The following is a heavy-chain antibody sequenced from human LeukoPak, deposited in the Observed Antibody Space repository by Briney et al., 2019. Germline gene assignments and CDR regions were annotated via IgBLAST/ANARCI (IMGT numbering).Heavy chain of an antibody. Sequence: PGGSLRLSCAASGFAFSSYGMNWVRQAPGKGLEWVSYISSSGSTIYYADSVKGRFTISRDNAKNSLYLQMNSLRAEDTAVYYCARGVYYDILTGYSDDAFDIWGQGTMVTVSS. CDR1: GFAFSSYG. CDR2: ISSSGSTI. V-gene: IGHV3-48*03. CDR3: ARGVYYDILTGYSDDAFDI. D-gene: IGHD3-9*01. J-gene: IGHJ3*02.